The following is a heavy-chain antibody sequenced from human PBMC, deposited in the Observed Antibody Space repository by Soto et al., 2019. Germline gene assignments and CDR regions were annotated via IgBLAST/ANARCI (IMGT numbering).Heavy chain of an antibody. V-gene: IGHV1-69*06. Sequence: QVQLVQSGAEVKKPGSSVKVSCKASGGTFSSYAISWVRQAPGQGLEWMGGIIPIFGTANYAQKFQGRGTITADKSTSTAYMVLSSLRSEDTAVYYCAGGDGYNYGVAFDSWGQGTLVTVSS. CDR3: AGGDGYNYGVAFDS. D-gene: IGHD5-12*01. CDR2: IIPIFGTA. CDR1: GGTFSSYA. J-gene: IGHJ4*02.